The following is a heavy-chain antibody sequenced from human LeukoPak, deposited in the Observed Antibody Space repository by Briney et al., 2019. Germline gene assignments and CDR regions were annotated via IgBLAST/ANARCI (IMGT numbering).Heavy chain of an antibody. D-gene: IGHD2-21*01. J-gene: IGHJ6*03. Sequence: PSETLSLTCTVSGGSISSYYWSWIRQPPGKGLEWIGYIYYSGSTNYNPSLKSRVTISVDTSKNQFSLKLSSATAADTAVYYCARSGILFMDVWGKGTTVTVSS. CDR2: IYYSGST. V-gene: IGHV4-59*01. CDR1: GGSISSYY. CDR3: ARSGILFMDV.